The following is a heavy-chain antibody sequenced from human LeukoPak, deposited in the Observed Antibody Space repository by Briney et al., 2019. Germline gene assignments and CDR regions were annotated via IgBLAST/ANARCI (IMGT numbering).Heavy chain of an antibody. J-gene: IGHJ4*02. CDR3: ASSGYCSGGSCRYDY. D-gene: IGHD2-15*01. CDR1: GGTFSSYA. Sequence: ASVKVSCKASGGTFSSYAISWVRQAPGQGLEWMGGIIPIFGTANYAQKFQGRVTITADESRSTAYMELSSLRSEDTAVYYCASSGYCSGGSCRYDYWGQGTLVTVSS. V-gene: IGHV1-69*13. CDR2: IIPIFGTA.